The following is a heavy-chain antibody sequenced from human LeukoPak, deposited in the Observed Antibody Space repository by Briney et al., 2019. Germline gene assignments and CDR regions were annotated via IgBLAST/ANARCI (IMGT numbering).Heavy chain of an antibody. D-gene: IGHD5-24*01. CDR1: GYTFTSCG. V-gene: IGHV1-18*01. J-gene: IGHJ1*01. CDR2: ISAYNGNT. Sequence: ASVKVSCKASGYTFTSCGISWVRQAPGQGLEWMGWISAYNGNTNYAQKLQGRVTMTTDTSTSTAYMELRSLRSDDTAVYYCAREGERWLQSPEYFQHWGQGTLVTVSS. CDR3: AREGERWLQSPEYFQH.